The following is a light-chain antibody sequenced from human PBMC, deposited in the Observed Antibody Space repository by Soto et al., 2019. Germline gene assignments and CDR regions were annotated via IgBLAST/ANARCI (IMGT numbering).Light chain of an antibody. CDR2: AVS. Sequence: QSALTQPASVSGSPGQSITISCTGTSSDVGGFLYVSWFQQHPGKAPKLMIYAVSNRPSGISNRFSGSKSGNTASLTISGLQAEDEADYDCSSYSSSSTLGVFGGGTKVTVL. CDR3: SSYSSSSTLGV. J-gene: IGLJ2*01. CDR1: SSDVGGFLY. V-gene: IGLV2-14*01.